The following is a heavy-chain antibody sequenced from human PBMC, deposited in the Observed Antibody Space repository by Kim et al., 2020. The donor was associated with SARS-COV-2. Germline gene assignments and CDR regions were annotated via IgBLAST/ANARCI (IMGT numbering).Heavy chain of an antibody. V-gene: IGHV4-38-2*02. Sequence: SETLSLTCTVSGSSIGIGYYWAWIRQPPGRGLEWNGSISHTGNTYSNPSLRGRISISVDTSKRQFSLNVTSVTAADTAVYSCARMEISGWFNFDVWGLGT. D-gene: IGHD6-13*01. CDR1: GSSIGIGYY. CDR2: ISHTGNT. J-gene: IGHJ3*01. CDR3: ARMEISGWFNFDV.